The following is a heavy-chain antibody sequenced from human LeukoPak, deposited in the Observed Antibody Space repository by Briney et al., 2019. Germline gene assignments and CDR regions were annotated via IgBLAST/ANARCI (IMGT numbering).Heavy chain of an antibody. J-gene: IGHJ4*02. D-gene: IGHD1-26*01. Sequence: PGGSLRLSCAASGFTYDDYGMHWVRQAPGKGLEWVSFISWNSGSIAYADSVEGRFTISRDNAKNSLYLQMNSLRAEDTALYYCAKGTSSGRTGYFDYWGQGTLVTVSS. CDR2: ISWNSGSI. V-gene: IGHV3-9*01. CDR3: AKGTSSGRTGYFDY. CDR1: GFTYDDYG.